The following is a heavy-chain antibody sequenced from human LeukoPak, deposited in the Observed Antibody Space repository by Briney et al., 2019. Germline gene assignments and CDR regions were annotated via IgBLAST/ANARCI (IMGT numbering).Heavy chain of an antibody. J-gene: IGHJ6*03. D-gene: IGHD5-12*01. CDR2: IYYSGST. CDR1: GGSISSYY. V-gene: IGHV4-59*01. Sequence: SETLSLTCTVSGGSISSYYWSWIRQPPGKGLEWIGYIYYSGSTNYNPSLKSRVTISVDTSKNQFSPKLSSVTAADTAVYYCARVVYSGYDFRGAMDVWGKGTTVTVSS. CDR3: ARVVYSGYDFRGAMDV.